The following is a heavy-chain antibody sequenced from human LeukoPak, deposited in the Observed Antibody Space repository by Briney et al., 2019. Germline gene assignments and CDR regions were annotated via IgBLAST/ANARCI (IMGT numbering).Heavy chain of an antibody. CDR3: ARGGRGSSWFDN. CDR1: GFTFKSYD. Sequence: GGSLRLSCAASGFTFKSYDMHWVRQAAGEGLEWVSAIGTAGDTYYPGSVKGRFTISRENAKNSLYLQMNSLRAGDTAVHYCARGGRGSSWFDNWGQGTLVTVSS. J-gene: IGHJ4*02. CDR2: IGTAGDT. D-gene: IGHD6-13*01. V-gene: IGHV3-13*01.